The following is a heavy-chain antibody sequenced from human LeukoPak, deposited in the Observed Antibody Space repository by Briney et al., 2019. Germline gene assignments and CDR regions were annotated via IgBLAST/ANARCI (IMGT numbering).Heavy chain of an antibody. V-gene: IGHV4-59*01. CDR3: ARVTGEGYFDY. D-gene: IGHD7-27*01. Sequence: SETLSLTCTVSGGSISGYYWSWIRQPPGKGLEWIGYIYYSGSTNYNPSLKSRVTISVDTSKNQFSLKLSSVTAADTAVYYCARVTGEGYFDYWGQGTLVTVSS. CDR1: GGSISGYY. CDR2: IYYSGST. J-gene: IGHJ4*02.